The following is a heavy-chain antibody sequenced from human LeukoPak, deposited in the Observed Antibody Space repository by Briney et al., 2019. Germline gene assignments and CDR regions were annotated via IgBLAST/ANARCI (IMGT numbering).Heavy chain of an antibody. Sequence: GGSLRLSCAASGFTFSSYAMHWVRQAPGKGLEWVAVISYDGSNKYYADSVKGRFTISRDNSKNTLHLQMNSLRAEDTAVYYCARDIYGSGSYYNFLVPIYYYGMDVWGKGTTVTVSS. D-gene: IGHD3-10*01. J-gene: IGHJ6*04. CDR2: ISYDGSNK. CDR3: ARDIYGSGSYYNFLVPIYYYGMDV. CDR1: GFTFSSYA. V-gene: IGHV3-30*04.